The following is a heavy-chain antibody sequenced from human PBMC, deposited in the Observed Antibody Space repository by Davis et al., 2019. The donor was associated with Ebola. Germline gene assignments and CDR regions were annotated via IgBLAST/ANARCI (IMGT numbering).Heavy chain of an antibody. D-gene: IGHD2-15*01. CDR3: ARGVVGGPADY. Sequence: GGSLRLSCKGTGYSFTTYWIGWVRQMPGKGLEWMGTFYPTDSDVRYSPFFKGQVTMSADNSISTAYLQWSSLETSDTAIYYCARGVVGGPADYWGQGTMVTVSS. V-gene: IGHV5-51*01. J-gene: IGHJ4*02. CDR2: FYPTDSDV. CDR1: GYSFTTYW.